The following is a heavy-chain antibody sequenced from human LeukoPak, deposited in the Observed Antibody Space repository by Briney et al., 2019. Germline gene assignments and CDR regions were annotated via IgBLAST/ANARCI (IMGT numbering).Heavy chain of an antibody. Sequence: PSETLSLTCTVSGDSISSSSFYWGWIRQPPGKGLEWIGSIYYSGSTYYNPSLKSRVTISVDTSKNQFSLKLSSVTAADTAVYYCARDPTNYYDSNKYYVSDYWGQGTLVTVSS. V-gene: IGHV4-39*07. CDR1: GDSISSSSFY. CDR3: ARDPTNYYDSNKYYVSDY. CDR2: IYYSGST. J-gene: IGHJ4*02. D-gene: IGHD3-22*01.